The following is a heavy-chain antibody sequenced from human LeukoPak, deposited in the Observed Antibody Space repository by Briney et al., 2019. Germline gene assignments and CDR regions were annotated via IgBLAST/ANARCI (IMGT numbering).Heavy chain of an antibody. CDR1: GYTFTSYG. CDR3: ASSSSGWSGYYFDY. CDR2: ISAYNGNT. V-gene: IGHV1-18*01. D-gene: IGHD6-19*01. Sequence: ASVKVSCKASGYTFTSYGISWVRQAPGQGLEGMGWISAYNGNTNYAQKLQGRVTMTTDTSTSTAYMELRSLRSDDTAVYYCASSSSGWSGYYFDYWGQGTLVTVSS. J-gene: IGHJ4*02.